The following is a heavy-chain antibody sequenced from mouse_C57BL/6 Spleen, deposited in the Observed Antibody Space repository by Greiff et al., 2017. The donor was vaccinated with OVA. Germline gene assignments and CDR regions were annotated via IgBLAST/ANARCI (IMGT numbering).Heavy chain of an antibody. V-gene: IGHV2-5*01. CDR3: AKEGALYMGFAY. CDR2: IWRGGST. Sequence: QVHVKQSGPGLVQPSQSLSITCTVSGFSLTSYGVHWVRQSPGQGLEWLGVIWRGGSTDYNAAFMSRLSITKDNSKSQVFFKMNSLQADDTAIYYCAKEGALYMGFAYWGQGTLVTVSA. J-gene: IGHJ3*01. D-gene: IGHD1-1*02. CDR1: GFSLTSYG.